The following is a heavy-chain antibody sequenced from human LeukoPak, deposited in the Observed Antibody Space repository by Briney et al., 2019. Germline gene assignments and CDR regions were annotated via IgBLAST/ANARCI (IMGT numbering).Heavy chain of an antibody. J-gene: IGHJ6*03. V-gene: IGHV4-59*01. D-gene: IGHD1-7*01. CDR1: GGSISSYY. CDR2: IYYSGST. Sequence: SETLSLTCTVSGGSISSYYWSWIRQPPGKGLEWIGYIYYSGSTNYNPSLKSRVTISVDTSKNQFSLKLSSVTAADTAVYYCARGPRYNWNYGWYMDVWGKGTTVTASS. CDR3: ARGPRYNWNYGWYMDV.